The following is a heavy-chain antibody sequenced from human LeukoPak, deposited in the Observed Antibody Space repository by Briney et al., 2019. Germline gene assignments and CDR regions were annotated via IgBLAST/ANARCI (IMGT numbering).Heavy chain of an antibody. Sequence: GGSLRLSCAASGFTFSSYGMHWVRQAPGKGLEWVAFIRYDGSNKYYADSVKGRFTISRDNSKNTLYLQMNSLRAEDTAVYYCAKRNSYYDSSGYLDYWGQGTLVTVSS. D-gene: IGHD3-22*01. CDR1: GFTFSSYG. J-gene: IGHJ4*02. V-gene: IGHV3-30*02. CDR3: AKRNSYYDSSGYLDY. CDR2: IRYDGSNK.